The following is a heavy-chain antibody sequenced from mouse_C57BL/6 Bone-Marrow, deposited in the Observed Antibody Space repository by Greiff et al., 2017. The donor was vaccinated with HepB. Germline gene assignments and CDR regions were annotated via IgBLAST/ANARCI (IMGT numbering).Heavy chain of an antibody. J-gene: IGHJ1*03. Sequence: EVQLVESGGGLVKPGGSLKLSCAASGFTFSSYAMPWVRQTPEKRLEWVATISDGGSYTYYPDNVKGRFTISRDNAKNNLYLQMSHLKSEDTAMYYCARDNYGSSYVWYFDVWGTGTTVTVSS. CDR1: GFTFSSYA. CDR3: ARDNYGSSYVWYFDV. CDR2: ISDGGSYT. D-gene: IGHD1-1*01. V-gene: IGHV5-4*01.